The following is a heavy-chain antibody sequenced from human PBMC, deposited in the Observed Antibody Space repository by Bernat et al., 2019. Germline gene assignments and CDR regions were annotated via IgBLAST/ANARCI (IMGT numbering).Heavy chain of an antibody. CDR2: IDWDDDK. CDR3: ERAVCQQWVGGYFDY. Sequence: QVTLRESGPALVTPTQTLTLTCTFSGFSLTTSGMCVGWIRQPPGQALEWLALIDWDDDKYYSTSLKTRLTISKDTSKNQVVLTMTNMDPVDTATYYCERAVCQQWVGGYFDYWGQGTLVTVSS. J-gene: IGHJ4*02. V-gene: IGHV2-70*01. D-gene: IGHD3-10*01. CDR1: GFSLTTSGMC.